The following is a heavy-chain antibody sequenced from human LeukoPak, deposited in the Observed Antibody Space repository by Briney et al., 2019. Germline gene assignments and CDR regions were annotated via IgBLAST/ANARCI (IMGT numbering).Heavy chain of an antibody. V-gene: IGHV4-59*03. J-gene: IGHJ4*02. CDR3: AKSARLRYFEY. Sequence: SETLSLTCTVSGASISNYYWGWVRQPPGKGLEWVGYIYYSGSTNYNPSLKSRVTISLDTSKNQFSLNLTSVTAADTAVYYCAKSARLRYFEYWGQGTLVTVSS. CDR1: GASISNYY. CDR2: IYYSGST. D-gene: IGHD3-9*01.